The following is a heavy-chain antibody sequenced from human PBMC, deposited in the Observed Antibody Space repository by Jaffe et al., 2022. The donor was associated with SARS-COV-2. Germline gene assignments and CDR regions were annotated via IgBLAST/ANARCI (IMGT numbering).Heavy chain of an antibody. D-gene: IGHD3-3*01. Sequence: EVQLLESGGGLVQPGGSLRLSCAASGFTFSSYAMSWVRQAPGKGLEWVSTISGSGTSTYYADSVKGRFTVSRDNSKNTLYLRMDSLRAEDTAVYYCAKGWSGNYFDQWGQGTLVTVSS. CDR1: GFTFSSYA. J-gene: IGHJ4*02. CDR3: AKGWSGNYFDQ. CDR2: ISGSGTST. V-gene: IGHV3-23*01.